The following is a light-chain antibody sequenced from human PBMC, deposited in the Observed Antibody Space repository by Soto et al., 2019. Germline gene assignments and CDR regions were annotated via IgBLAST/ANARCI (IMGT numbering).Light chain of an antibody. V-gene: IGKV3D-15*01. CDR1: QSVGSN. CDR2: GES. J-gene: IGKJ1*01. Sequence: EIVLTQSPGTLSLSPGERATVSCRASQSVGSNLAWYQPQPGRHRRLLIYGESSRATGIPARFSGSGAGTECTLTLSCRQSEDFAVYYCQQFNNWPWTFGQGTKVDNK. CDR3: QQFNNWPWT.